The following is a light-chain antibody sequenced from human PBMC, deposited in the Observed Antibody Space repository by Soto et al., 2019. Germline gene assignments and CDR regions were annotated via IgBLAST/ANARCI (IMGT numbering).Light chain of an antibody. CDR3: QQYNSYPWT. CDR2: GAS. CDR1: HSVSSSY. J-gene: IGKJ1*01. V-gene: IGKV3-20*01. Sequence: EIVLSQSPGTLALSTGERASLSCRASHSVSSSYLAWYQQKPGQAPRLLIYGASSRATGIPDRFSGSGSGTEFTLTITSLQPDDFATYYCQQYNSYPWTFGQGTKVDIK.